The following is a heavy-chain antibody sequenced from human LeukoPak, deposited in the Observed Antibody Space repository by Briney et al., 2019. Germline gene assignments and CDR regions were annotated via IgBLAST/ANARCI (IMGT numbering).Heavy chain of an antibody. J-gene: IGHJ4*02. Sequence: GASVKVSCKASGYTFTGYYMHWVRQAPGQGLEWMGWINPNSGGTNYAQKFQGRVTMTRDTSISTAYMELSRLRSDDTAVYYCARDPELGRSPCFDYWGRGTLVTVSS. CDR1: GYTFTGYY. CDR3: ARDPELGRSPCFDY. V-gene: IGHV1-2*02. D-gene: IGHD7-27*01. CDR2: INPNSGGT.